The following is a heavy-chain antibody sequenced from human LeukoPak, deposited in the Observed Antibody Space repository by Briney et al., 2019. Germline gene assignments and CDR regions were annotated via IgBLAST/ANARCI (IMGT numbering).Heavy chain of an antibody. CDR2: IIPIFGTA. V-gene: IGHV1-69*01. D-gene: IGHD1-1*01. Sequence: SVKVSCKASGGTFSSYAISWARQAPGQELEWMGGIIPIFGTADYAQKFQGRVTITADEPTSTAYMELSSLRSEDTAVYYCARGSRYRDYFDYWGQGTLVTVSS. CDR3: ARGSRYRDYFDY. J-gene: IGHJ4*02. CDR1: GGTFSSYA.